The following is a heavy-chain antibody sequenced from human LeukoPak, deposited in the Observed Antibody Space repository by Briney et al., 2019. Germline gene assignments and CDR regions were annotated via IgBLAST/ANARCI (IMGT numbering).Heavy chain of an antibody. CDR3: ARDPARPEAQRGYFDY. J-gene: IGHJ4*02. CDR2: IKQDVNEK. CDR1: GFTFSSYW. Sequence: SGGSLRLSCAASGFTFSSYWMSWVRQGPGKGLEWVANIKQDVNEKNHVGSVKGRFTISRDNAKNSLYLQMNSLRAEDTAVYYCARDPARPEAQRGYFDYWGQGTLVTVSS. V-gene: IGHV3-7*01. D-gene: IGHD6-25*01.